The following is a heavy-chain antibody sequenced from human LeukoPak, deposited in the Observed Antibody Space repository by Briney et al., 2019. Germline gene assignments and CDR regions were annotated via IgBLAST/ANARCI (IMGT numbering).Heavy chain of an antibody. J-gene: IGHJ5*01. CDR2: IKRDGNEK. V-gene: IGHV3-7*01. CDR1: GFTFSSYW. CDR3: AKEGAYPIITYDS. D-gene: IGHD3-10*01. Sequence: PGGSLRLSCAASGFTFSSYWMNWARQAPGKGLEWVANIKRDGNEKNYVDSVKGRLSISRDNAKNSLYLQMDSLRAEDTAVYYCAKEGAYPIITYDSWGQGALVTVSS.